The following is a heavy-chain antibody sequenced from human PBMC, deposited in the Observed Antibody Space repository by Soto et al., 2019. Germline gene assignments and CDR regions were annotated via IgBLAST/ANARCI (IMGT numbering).Heavy chain of an antibody. CDR3: ARGPSGDKVDY. CDR2: IYNPGST. J-gene: IGHJ4*02. CDR1: DGSISSGAYS. V-gene: IGHV4-30-4*01. Sequence: QVQLQESGPRLVKPSQTLSLICTVSDGSISSGAYSWSWIRQTPEKGLQWIGHIYNPGSTYDTYKHPSLNSRLTISREMSDNQFSLNLTSVTAADTAVSYWARGPSGDKVDYWGQGTLVTASA. D-gene: IGHD2-21*02.